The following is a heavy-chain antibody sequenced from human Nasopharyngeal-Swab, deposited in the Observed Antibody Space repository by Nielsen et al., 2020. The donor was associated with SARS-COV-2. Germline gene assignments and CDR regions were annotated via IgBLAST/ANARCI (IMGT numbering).Heavy chain of an antibody. D-gene: IGHD2-15*01. V-gene: IGHV4-34*01. Sequence: WIRQPPGKGLEWIGEINHSGSTNYNPSPKSRVTISVDTSKNQFSLKLSSVTAADTAVYYCAREYCSGGSCYIHYFDYWGQGTPVTVSS. CDR2: INHSGST. J-gene: IGHJ4*02. CDR3: AREYCSGGSCYIHYFDY.